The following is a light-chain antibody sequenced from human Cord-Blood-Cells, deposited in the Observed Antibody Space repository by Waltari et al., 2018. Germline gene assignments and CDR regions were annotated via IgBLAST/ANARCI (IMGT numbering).Light chain of an antibody. CDR2: DVS. Sequence: QSALTQPRSVSGSPGQSVTISCPGTSSDVGGYNYVSWYQQQPGKAPKLMIYDVSKRPSGVPDRFSGSKSGNTASMTISGLQAEDEADYYCCSYAGSYTVVFGGGTKLTVL. CDR3: CSYAGSYTVV. V-gene: IGLV2-11*01. J-gene: IGLJ2*01. CDR1: SSDVGGYNY.